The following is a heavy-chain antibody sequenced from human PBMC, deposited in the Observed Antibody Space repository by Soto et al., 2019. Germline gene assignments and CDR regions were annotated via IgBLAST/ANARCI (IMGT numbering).Heavy chain of an antibody. V-gene: IGHV3-15*01. J-gene: IGHJ3*02. Sequence: EVQLVESGGGLVKPGGSLRLSCAASGFTFSNAWMSWVRQAPGKGLEWVGRIKSKTDGGTTDYAAPVKGRFTISRDDSKNTLYLQMNSLKTEDTAVYYCPTDSSSWYHDAFDIWGQGTMVTVSS. CDR2: IKSKTDGGTT. CDR3: PTDSSSWYHDAFDI. CDR1: GFTFSNAW. D-gene: IGHD6-13*01.